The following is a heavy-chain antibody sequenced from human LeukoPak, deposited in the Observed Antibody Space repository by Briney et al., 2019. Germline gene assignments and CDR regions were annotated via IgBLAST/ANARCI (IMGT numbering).Heavy chain of an antibody. V-gene: IGHV4-4*07. Sequence: SETLSLTCTVSGGSFSGYYWSWIRQPAGKGLEWIGRVYTSGSANYNPSLKSGVTISVDTSKNQFSLTLSSVTAADTAVYYCARDYFSLYSSSWPDALDIWGQGTMVTVSS. CDR2: VYTSGSA. J-gene: IGHJ3*02. D-gene: IGHD6-13*01. CDR3: ARDYFSLYSSSWPDALDI. CDR1: GGSFSGYY.